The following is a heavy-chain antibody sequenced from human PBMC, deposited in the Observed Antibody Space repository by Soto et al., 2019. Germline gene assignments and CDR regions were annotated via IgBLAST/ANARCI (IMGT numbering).Heavy chain of an antibody. CDR2: ISWNSGSI. V-gene: IGHV3-9*01. Sequence: EVLLVESGGGLVQPGRSLRLSCAASGFTFDDYAMHWVRQAPGKGLEWVSGISWNSGSIGYADSVKGRFTISRDNAKNSLYLQMNSLRAEDTALYYCAKAERAYCGGDCLLDYWGQGTLVTVSS. J-gene: IGHJ4*02. D-gene: IGHD2-21*01. CDR1: GFTFDDYA. CDR3: AKAERAYCGGDCLLDY.